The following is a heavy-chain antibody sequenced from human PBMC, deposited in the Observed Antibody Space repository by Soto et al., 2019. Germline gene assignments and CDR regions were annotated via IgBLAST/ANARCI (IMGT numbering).Heavy chain of an antibody. Sequence: EVQLVESGGGLVKPGGSLRLSCAASGFTFSNAWMNWVRQAPGKGLEWVGRIKSKTDGGTTDYAAPVKGRFTISRDDSKNTLYLQMKSLKTEDTAVYYCTTEDLLWWSYAFDIWGQGTMVTVSS. V-gene: IGHV3-15*07. J-gene: IGHJ3*02. CDR1: GFTFSNAW. CDR3: TTEDLLWWSYAFDI. D-gene: IGHD2-21*01. CDR2: IKSKTDGGTT.